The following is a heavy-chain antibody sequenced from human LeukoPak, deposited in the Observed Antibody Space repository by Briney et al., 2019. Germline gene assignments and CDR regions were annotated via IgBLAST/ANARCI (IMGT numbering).Heavy chain of an antibody. Sequence: PSETLSLTCTVSGASINTYYWTWVRQPPGKGLEWIGEVNLQGSTNYNPSLMGRVAISVDMSENHISLQLTSVTAADTAVYYCAREGGPYRPLDYSGQGTLVTVSS. CDR2: VNLQGST. CDR3: AREGGPYRPLDY. V-gene: IGHV4-34*01. CDR1: GASINTYY. J-gene: IGHJ4*02.